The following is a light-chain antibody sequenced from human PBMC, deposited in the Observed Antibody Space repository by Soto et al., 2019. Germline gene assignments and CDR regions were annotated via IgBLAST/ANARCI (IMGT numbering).Light chain of an antibody. Sequence: DIQMTQSPSTLSASVGDRVTITCRASQSISIWLAWYQQKPGKAPNILIYDASTLVSGVPSRFSGSGSGTEFTLTISSLQPNDFATYYCQQYNNYFSWTFGQGTKVEIK. V-gene: IGKV1-5*01. CDR2: DAS. J-gene: IGKJ1*01. CDR1: QSISIW. CDR3: QQYNNYFSWT.